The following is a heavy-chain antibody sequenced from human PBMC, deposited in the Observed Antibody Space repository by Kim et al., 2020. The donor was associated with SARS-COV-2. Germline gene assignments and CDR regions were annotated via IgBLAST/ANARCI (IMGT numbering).Heavy chain of an antibody. J-gene: IGHJ4*02. D-gene: IGHD3-22*01. CDR2: ISWNSGSI. Sequence: GGSLRLSCAASGFTFDDYAMHWVRQAPGKGLEWVSGISWNSGSIGYADSVKGRFTISRDNAKNSLYLQMNSLRAEDTALYYCAKADYYDSSGYYLDYWGQGTLVTVSS. V-gene: IGHV3-9*01. CDR3: AKADYYDSSGYYLDY. CDR1: GFTFDDYA.